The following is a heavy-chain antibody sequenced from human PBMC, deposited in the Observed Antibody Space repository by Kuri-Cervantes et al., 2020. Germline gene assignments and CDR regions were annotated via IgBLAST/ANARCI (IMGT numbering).Heavy chain of an antibody. CDR1: GFTFSDYY. J-gene: IGHJ6*02. Sequence: GGSLRLSCAASGFTFSDYYMSWIRQAPGKGLEWVSVIYSGGSTYYADSVKGRFTISRDNSKNTLYLQMNSLRAEDTAVYYCARAGTMVRTRMDVWGQGTTVTVSS. V-gene: IGHV3-66*01. D-gene: IGHD3-10*01. CDR3: ARAGTMVRTRMDV. CDR2: IYSGGST.